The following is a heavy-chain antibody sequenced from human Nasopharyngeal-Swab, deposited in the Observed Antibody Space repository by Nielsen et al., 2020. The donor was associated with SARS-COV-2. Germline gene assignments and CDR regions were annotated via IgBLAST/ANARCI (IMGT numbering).Heavy chain of an antibody. Sequence: PGKGLEWIGYIYYTGSTYCNPFLKSRVTISVDTSKDQFSLKLTSVTAADTAVYYCARYPSSSWSSYGMDVWGQGTTVTVSS. D-gene: IGHD6-13*01. J-gene: IGHJ6*02. CDR3: ARYPSSSWSSYGMDV. V-gene: IGHV4-31*02. CDR2: IYYTGST.